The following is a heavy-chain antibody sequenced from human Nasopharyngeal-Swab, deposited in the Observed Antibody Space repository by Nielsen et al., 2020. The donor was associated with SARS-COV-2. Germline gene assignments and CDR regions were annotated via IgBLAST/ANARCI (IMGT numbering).Heavy chain of an antibody. Sequence: GGSLRLSCAASGFTFSSYWMSWVRQAPGKGLEWVANIKQDGSEKYYVDSVKGRFTISRDNAKNSLYLQMNSLRAEDTAVYYCARAIIGYSDAFDIWGKGTMVTVSS. CDR3: ARAIIGYSDAFDI. CDR2: IKQDGSEK. CDR1: GFTFSSYW. J-gene: IGHJ3*02. V-gene: IGHV3-7*01. D-gene: IGHD3-22*01.